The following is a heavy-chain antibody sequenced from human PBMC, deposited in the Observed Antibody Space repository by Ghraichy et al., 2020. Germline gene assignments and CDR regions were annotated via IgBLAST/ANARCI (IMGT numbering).Heavy chain of an antibody. CDR2: TQYSGST. D-gene: IGHD4-23*01. CDR3: ARGRMTSVADFDC. V-gene: IGHV4-59*01. CDR1: GGSISSYY. Sequence: ESLNISCTISGGSISSYYWSWLRQPPGKGLEWIGYTQYSGSTSHNPSLKSRVTISVDTSKNQFSLKLSSVIAADTAVYYCARGRMTSVADFDCWGQGTLVNVSS. J-gene: IGHJ4*02.